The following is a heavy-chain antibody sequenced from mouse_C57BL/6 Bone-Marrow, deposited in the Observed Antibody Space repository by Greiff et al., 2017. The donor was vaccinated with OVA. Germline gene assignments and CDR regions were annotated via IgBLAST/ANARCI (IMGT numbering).Heavy chain of an antibody. CDR1: GFTFSDFY. J-gene: IGHJ1*03. V-gene: IGHV7-1*01. Sequence: EVNVVESGGGLVQSGRSLRLSCATSGFTFSDFYMEWVRQAPGKGLEWIAASRNKANDYTTEYSASVKGRFIVSRDTSQSILYLQMNALRAEDTAIYYCARDFDVWGTGTTVTVSS. CDR3: ARDFDV. CDR2: SRNKANDYTT.